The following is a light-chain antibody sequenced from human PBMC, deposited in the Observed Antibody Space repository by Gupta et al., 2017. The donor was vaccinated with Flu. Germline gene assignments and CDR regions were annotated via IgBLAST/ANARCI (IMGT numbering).Light chain of an antibody. CDR2: AAS. J-gene: IGKJ4*01. Sequence: DLQLTQSPSFLSASVGDRVTITCRASQGLDNYLAWYQQNPGKAPKLLIYAASSLQSGVPARFSGSGSGTEFTLTIRSLQPEDSASYFCQQLNHYPLTFGGGTKVEVK. CDR1: QGLDNY. CDR3: QQLNHYPLT. V-gene: IGKV1-9*01.